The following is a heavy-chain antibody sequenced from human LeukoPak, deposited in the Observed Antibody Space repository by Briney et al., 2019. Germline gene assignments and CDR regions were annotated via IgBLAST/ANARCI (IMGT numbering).Heavy chain of an antibody. J-gene: IGHJ4*02. V-gene: IGHV3-48*03. D-gene: IGHD5-12*01. Sequence: EGSLRLSCTASRFYFSTYDMNWVRQAPGKGLEWISYIDSSASTTYYAGSVQGRFTISRDNAKNSLYLQMRSLRVEDTAFYYCASAHGGSGYDRPFDYWGQGTLVTVSS. CDR2: IDSSASTT. CDR3: ASAHGGSGYDRPFDY. CDR1: RFYFSTYD.